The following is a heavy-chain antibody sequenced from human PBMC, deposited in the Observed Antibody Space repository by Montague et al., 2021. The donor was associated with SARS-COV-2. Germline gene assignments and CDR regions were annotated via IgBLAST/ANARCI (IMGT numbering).Heavy chain of an antibody. D-gene: IGHD3-9*01. CDR1: GFSLSTSGVG. CDR3: ALTRVSYDILTGYYHRDAFDI. J-gene: IGHJ3*02. V-gene: IGHV2-5*01. CDR2: IYWNDDK. Sequence: VKPTQTLTLTCTFSGFSLSTSGVGVGWIRQPPGKALEWFALIYWNDDKRYSPSLKSRLTITKDTSKNQVVLTMTNMDPVDTATYYCALTRVSYDILTGYYHRDAFDIWGQGTMVTVSS.